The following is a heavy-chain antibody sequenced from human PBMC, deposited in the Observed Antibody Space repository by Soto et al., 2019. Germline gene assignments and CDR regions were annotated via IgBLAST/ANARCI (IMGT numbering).Heavy chain of an antibody. Sequence: WASVKVSCKTSGYTFTSLAINWVRQATGQGLEWLGWMSPNSGNTAYAQKFQGRVTMTRDTSMSTVYMELSSLTSEDTAVYYCARGIEAGFDYWGQGTRVTVSS. D-gene: IGHD6-13*01. CDR2: MSPNSGNT. J-gene: IGHJ4*02. CDR3: ARGIEAGFDY. V-gene: IGHV1-8*01. CDR1: GYTFTSLA.